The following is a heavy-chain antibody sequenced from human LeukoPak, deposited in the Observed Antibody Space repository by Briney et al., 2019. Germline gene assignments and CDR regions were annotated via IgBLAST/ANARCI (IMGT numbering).Heavy chain of an antibody. Sequence: ASVKVSCKGSGYAFTKYAISWVRQAPGQGLEYMGWIDTNTGNPTYAQGFTGRFVFSLDTSVSTAYLQISSLKAEDSAIYFCANCYDSSGFFAYWGQGTLVTVSS. CDR2: IDTNTGNP. V-gene: IGHV7-4-1*02. J-gene: IGHJ4*02. D-gene: IGHD3-22*01. CDR1: GYAFTKYA. CDR3: ANCYDSSGFFAY.